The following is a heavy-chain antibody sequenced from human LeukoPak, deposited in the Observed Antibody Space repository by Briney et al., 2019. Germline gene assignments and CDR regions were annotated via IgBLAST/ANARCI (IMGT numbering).Heavy chain of an antibody. CDR2: INPNSGGT. Sequence: ASVKVSCKASGYTFTGYYMHWVRQAPGQGLEWMGWINPNSGGTNYAQKFQGRVTMTRDTSISTAYMELSRLRSDDTAVYYCASMTNGYSYGYYFDYWGQGTLVTVSS. V-gene: IGHV1-2*02. D-gene: IGHD5-18*01. CDR1: GYTFTGYY. CDR3: ASMTNGYSYGYYFDY. J-gene: IGHJ4*02.